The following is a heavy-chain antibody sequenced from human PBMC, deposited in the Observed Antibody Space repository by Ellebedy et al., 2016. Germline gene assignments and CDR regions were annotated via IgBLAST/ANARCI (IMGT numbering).Heavy chain of an antibody. CDR1: GGSISSYY. CDR2: IYYSGST. D-gene: IGHD3-9*01. V-gene: IGHV4-59*08. J-gene: IGHJ6*02. CDR3: ARLKSTYYDILTGPSGYYGMDV. Sequence: SETLSLXXTVSGGSISSYYWSWIRQPPGKGLEWIGYIYYSGSTNYNPSLKSRVTISVDTSKNQFSLKLSSVTAADTAVYYCARLKSTYYDILTGPSGYYGMDVWGQGTTVTVSS.